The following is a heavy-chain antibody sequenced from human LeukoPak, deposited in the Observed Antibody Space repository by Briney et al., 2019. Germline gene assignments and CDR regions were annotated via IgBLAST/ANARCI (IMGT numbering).Heavy chain of an antibody. J-gene: IGHJ4*02. Sequence: ASVTVSCKASGYTFTGYYMHWVRQAPGQGLEWMGWINPNSGDTKYAQKFQGRVTMTRDTSISTAYMELSRLKSDDTAVYYCATQRGSYLWGTDFDYWGQGTLVTVSS. V-gene: IGHV1-2*02. CDR3: ATQRGSYLWGTDFDY. CDR2: INPNSGDT. CDR1: GYTFTGYY. D-gene: IGHD3-16*01.